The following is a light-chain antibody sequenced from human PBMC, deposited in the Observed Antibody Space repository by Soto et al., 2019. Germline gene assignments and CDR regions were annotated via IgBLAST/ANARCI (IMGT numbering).Light chain of an antibody. CDR3: SSYAGSFTWG. Sequence: QSALTHPPSASGFPGQSVTISCSGTSSDVGGYSHVSWFQQLPGKAPKLIIYEVTERPSGVPDRFSASKSGNTASLTVSGLQAGDEADYYCSSYAGSFTWGFGGGTKLTVL. CDR2: EVT. J-gene: IGLJ3*02. V-gene: IGLV2-8*01. CDR1: SSDVGGYSH.